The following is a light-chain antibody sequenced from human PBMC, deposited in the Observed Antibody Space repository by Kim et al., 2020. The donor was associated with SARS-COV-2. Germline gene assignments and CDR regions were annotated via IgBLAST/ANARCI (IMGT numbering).Light chain of an antibody. CDR1: SSDVGGYNY. Sequence: QSITISCTGTSSDVGGYNYVSCYQQHPGKAPKLMIYDVSNRPSVVSNRFSGSKSGNTASLTISGLQAEDEADYYCSSYTSSSTLGVFGGGTQLTVL. J-gene: IGLJ3*02. CDR2: DVS. CDR3: SSYTSSSTLGV. V-gene: IGLV2-14*03.